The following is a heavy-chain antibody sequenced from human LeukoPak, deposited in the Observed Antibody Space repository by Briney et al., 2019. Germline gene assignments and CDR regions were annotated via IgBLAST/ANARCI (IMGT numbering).Heavy chain of an antibody. Sequence: GGSLRLPCAASGFTFSNAWMSWVRQAPGKGLEWVSSISSSSSYIYYADSVKGRFTISRDNAKNSLYLQMNSLRAEDTAVYYCARDQASGSYFYWGQGTLVTVSS. CDR3: ARDQASGSYFY. J-gene: IGHJ4*02. CDR2: ISSSSSYI. V-gene: IGHV3-21*01. D-gene: IGHD1-26*01. CDR1: GFTFSNAW.